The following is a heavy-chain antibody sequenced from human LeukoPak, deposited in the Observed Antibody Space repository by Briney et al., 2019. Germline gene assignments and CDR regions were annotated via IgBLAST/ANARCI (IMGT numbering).Heavy chain of an antibody. CDR3: AKRFTTGTTKWFDP. V-gene: IGHV3-23*01. Sequence: GGALRLSCAASGFTFSSYGMSWVPEAPGKGLVWVSAISGGGGSTYYADSVRGRFTISRDNSKNTLYLQKNSLRAEDTAVYYCAKRFTTGTTKWFDPWGQGTLVTVS. CDR2: ISGGGGST. D-gene: IGHD1-1*01. CDR1: GFTFSSYG. J-gene: IGHJ5*02.